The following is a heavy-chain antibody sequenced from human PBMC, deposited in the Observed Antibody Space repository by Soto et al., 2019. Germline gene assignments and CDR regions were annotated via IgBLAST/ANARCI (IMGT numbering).Heavy chain of an antibody. Sequence: SETLSLTCAVSGGSISSGGYFWSWIRQPPGKGLEWIGYIYNTGSTVYNPSFKSRVTISVDTSKNQFSLKLNSVTAADTAVYYCATNSYYSLGVWGQGTTVTVSS. J-gene: IGHJ6*02. CDR1: GGSISSGGYF. CDR2: IYNTGST. CDR3: ATNSYYSLGV. V-gene: IGHV4-61*08.